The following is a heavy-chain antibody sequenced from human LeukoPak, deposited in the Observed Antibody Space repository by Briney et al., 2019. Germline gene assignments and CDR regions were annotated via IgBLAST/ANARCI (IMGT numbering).Heavy chain of an antibody. D-gene: IGHD5-18*01. CDR2: ISWNSGSI. Sequence: GGSLRLSCAASGFTFDDYAMYWVRQAPGKGLEWVSGISWNSGSIGYADSVKGRFTISRDNAKNTLYLQMNSLRAEDTAVYYCARDRSGGYSYGMGAFDIWGQGTMVTVSS. V-gene: IGHV3-9*01. CDR3: ARDRSGGYSYGMGAFDI. J-gene: IGHJ3*02. CDR1: GFTFDDYA.